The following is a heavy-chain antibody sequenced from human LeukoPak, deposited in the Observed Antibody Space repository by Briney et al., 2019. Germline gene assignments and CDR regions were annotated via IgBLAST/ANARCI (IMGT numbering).Heavy chain of an antibody. Sequence: GGSLRLSCAVSGFTVSGNYMSWVRQAPGKGLEWVSMIYSGGTTYYADSVKGRFTISRDNSKNTLYLQMNSLRAEDTAVYYCAKGGYFDWLSYFDYWGQGTLVTVSS. V-gene: IGHV3-66*01. CDR3: AKGGYFDWLSYFDY. D-gene: IGHD3-9*01. CDR1: GFTVSGNY. CDR2: IYSGGTT. J-gene: IGHJ4*02.